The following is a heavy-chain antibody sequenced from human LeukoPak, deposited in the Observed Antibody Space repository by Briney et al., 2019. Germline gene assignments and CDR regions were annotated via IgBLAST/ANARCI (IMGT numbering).Heavy chain of an antibody. D-gene: IGHD4-17*01. CDR3: VRATSYGANDY. CDR2: IYYSGSA. CDR1: GGSISSYY. V-gene: IGHV4-59*01. Sequence: SETLSLTCTVSGGSISSYYWSWIRQPPGKGLEWIGYIYYSGSANYNPSLKSRVTISIHTSKNQFSLKLSSVTAADTAVYYCVRATSYGANDYWGQGTLVTVSS. J-gene: IGHJ4*02.